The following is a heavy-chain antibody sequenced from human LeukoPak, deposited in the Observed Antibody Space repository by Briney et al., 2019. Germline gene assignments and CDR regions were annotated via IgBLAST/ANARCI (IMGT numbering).Heavy chain of an antibody. J-gene: IGHJ4*02. CDR2: IYYSGST. CDR3: ARLLWFGENHFDY. CDR1: GGSISSYY. V-gene: IGHV4-59*08. D-gene: IGHD3-10*01. Sequence: TSETLSLTCTVSGGSISSYYWSWIRQPPGKGLEWIGYIYYSGSTNYNPSLKSRVTISVDTSKNQFSLKLSSVTAADTAVYYCARLLWFGENHFDYWGQGTLVTVSS.